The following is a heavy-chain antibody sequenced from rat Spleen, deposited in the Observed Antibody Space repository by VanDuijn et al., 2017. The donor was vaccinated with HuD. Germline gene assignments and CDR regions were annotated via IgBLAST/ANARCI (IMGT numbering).Heavy chain of an antibody. V-gene: IGHV10-4*01. CDR1: GFDFNTYA. CDR2: ISIKTHNYAT. CDR3: TVRGYY. J-gene: IGHJ3*01. D-gene: IGHD1-11*01. Sequence: EVQVVESGGGLVQPKGSLKLSCAASGFDFNTYAMSWVRQAPGKGLDWVASISIKTHNYATLYADSVKERFTISRDDSQSMVYLQMNNLKTEDTALYYCTVRGYYWGQGTLVTVSS.